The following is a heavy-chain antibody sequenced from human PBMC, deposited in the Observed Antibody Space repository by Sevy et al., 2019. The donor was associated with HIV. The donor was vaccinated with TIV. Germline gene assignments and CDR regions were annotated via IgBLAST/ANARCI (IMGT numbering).Heavy chain of an antibody. D-gene: IGHD2-21*02. CDR2: IHSSGST. CDR3: GRGGGWNYCGGDCYSQDC. J-gene: IGHJ4*02. V-gene: IGHV4-4*07. Sequence: SETLSLTCTVSGGSISSYYWSWIRQPAGKGLEWIGRIHSSGSTNQNPSLKSRVTMSIDTSRNQFSLKLTSVTAADTAVYYGGRGGGWNYCGGDCYSQDCWGQGTLVTVSS. CDR1: GGSISSYY.